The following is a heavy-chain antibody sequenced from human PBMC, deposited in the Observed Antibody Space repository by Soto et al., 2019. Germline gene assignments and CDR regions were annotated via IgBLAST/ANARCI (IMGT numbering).Heavy chain of an antibody. CDR3: GRHEASYGSGSYPLGH. Sequence: SETLSLTCSVSGGSISGFYWSWIRQFPGKGLEWIAYIYYNGRTEYNPSLKSRVTVSADTSKNQFSLILNSVTAADTAVYYCGRHEASYGSGSYPLGHWGRGTLVTVSS. V-gene: IGHV4-59*08. D-gene: IGHD3-10*01. CDR2: IYYNGRT. J-gene: IGHJ5*02. CDR1: GGSISGFY.